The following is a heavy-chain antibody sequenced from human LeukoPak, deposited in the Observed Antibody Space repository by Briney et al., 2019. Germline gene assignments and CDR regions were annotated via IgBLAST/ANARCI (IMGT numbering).Heavy chain of an antibody. CDR2: IYYSGST. Sequence: SETLSLTCTVSGGSISSSSYYWSWIRQPPGKGLEWIGYIYYSGSTYYNPSLKSRVTISVDTSKNQFSLKLSSVTAADTAVYYCARASPRFSSVWCSDYFDYWGQGTLVTVSS. J-gene: IGHJ4*02. D-gene: IGHD6-13*01. V-gene: IGHV4-39*07. CDR1: GGSISSSSYY. CDR3: ARASPRFSSVWCSDYFDY.